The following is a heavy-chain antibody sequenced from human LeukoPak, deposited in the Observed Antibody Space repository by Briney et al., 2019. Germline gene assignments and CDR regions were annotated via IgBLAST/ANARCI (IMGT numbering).Heavy chain of an antibody. Sequence: GGPLRLSCAAAGFTYSKFDMSWVRQAPGKGLEWVSLISTSGTPHYADSVKGRFTISRDNSKNTLYLQINSLRAEDTAVYYCAKDLDSSGWYECPGNYWGQGTLVTVSS. CDR3: AKDLDSSGWYECPGNY. J-gene: IGHJ4*02. CDR2: ISTSGTP. CDR1: GFTYSKFD. D-gene: IGHD6-19*01. V-gene: IGHV3-23*01.